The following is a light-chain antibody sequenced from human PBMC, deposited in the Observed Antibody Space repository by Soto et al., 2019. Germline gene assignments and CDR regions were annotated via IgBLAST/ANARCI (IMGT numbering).Light chain of an antibody. CDR3: EQSISAAVT. CDR1: QSLSSY. V-gene: IGKV1-39*01. Sequence: DIQMTQSPSSLSASVGDRVTITCRASQSLSSYLNWYQQKPGKAPKLLIYAASSLQSGVPSRFSGSGSGTDFTRTIAGLQPEDSASYFCEQSISAAVTFGGGTKVEIK. CDR2: AAS. J-gene: IGKJ4*01.